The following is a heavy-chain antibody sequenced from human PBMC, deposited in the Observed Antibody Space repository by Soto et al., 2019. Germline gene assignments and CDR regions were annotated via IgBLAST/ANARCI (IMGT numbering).Heavy chain of an antibody. CDR2: IYYNGST. CDR1: DGAIGVYS. CDR3: ARAPATIWGGVYFYFGMDV. Sequence: VPRSLAWAGRDGAIGVYSWRWIRASPGKGVEWIGYIYYNGSTNYHPSLKSSVTISVDTSKTQFPLKLTSVTAADTAVYYCARAPATIWGGVYFYFGMDVWGQGTTVT. J-gene: IGHJ6*02. D-gene: IGHD5-12*01. V-gene: IGHV4-59*01.